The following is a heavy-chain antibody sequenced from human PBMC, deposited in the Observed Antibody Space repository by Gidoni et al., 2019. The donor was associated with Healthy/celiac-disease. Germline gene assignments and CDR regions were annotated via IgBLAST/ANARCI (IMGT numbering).Heavy chain of an antibody. J-gene: IGHJ4*02. Sequence: CPASGFTFSNAWMSWVRQAPEKGLEWVGRIKSKTDGGTTDYAAPVKGRFTISRDDSKNTLYLQMNSLKTEDTAVYYCTIDDIVVVVAANYWGQGTLVTVSS. V-gene: IGHV3-15*01. D-gene: IGHD2-15*01. CDR1: GFTFSNAW. CDR3: TIDDIVVVVAANY. CDR2: IKSKTDGGTT.